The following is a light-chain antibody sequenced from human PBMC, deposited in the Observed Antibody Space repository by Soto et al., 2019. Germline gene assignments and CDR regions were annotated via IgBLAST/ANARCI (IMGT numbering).Light chain of an antibody. V-gene: IGKV1-8*01. Sequence: AIRMTQSPSSLSASTGDRVTITCRASQGISSYLAWYQQKPGKAPKLLIYAASTLQSGVPSRFSGSGSGTDFTLTISCLQSEDFATYYCQQYYSYLITIGPGTKVDIK. J-gene: IGKJ3*01. CDR3: QQYYSYLIT. CDR2: AAS. CDR1: QGISSY.